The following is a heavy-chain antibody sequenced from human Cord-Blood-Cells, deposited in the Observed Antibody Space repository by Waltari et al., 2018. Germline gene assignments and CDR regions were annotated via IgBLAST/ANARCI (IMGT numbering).Heavy chain of an antibody. CDR2: IKQDGSEK. V-gene: IGHV3-7*01. CDR1: GFPFSSYW. D-gene: IGHD1-7*01. Sequence: EVQLVESGGGLVPPGGSLRLSCEASGFPFSSYWMSGVRQAQGKGLEWVANIKQDGSEKYYVDSVKGRFTISRDNAKNSLYLQMNSLRAEDTAVYYCARVLVTGTNFDYWGQGTLVTVSS. J-gene: IGHJ4*02. CDR3: ARVLVTGTNFDY.